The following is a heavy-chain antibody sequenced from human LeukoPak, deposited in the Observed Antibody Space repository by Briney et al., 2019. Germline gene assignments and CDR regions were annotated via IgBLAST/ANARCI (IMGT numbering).Heavy chain of an antibody. CDR3: AKEYRYFDY. J-gene: IGHJ4*02. CDR1: GFTFSSSS. Sequence: GGSLRLSCAASGFTFSSSSMTWVRQAPGKGLEWVSAISGSGGTTYYADSVNGRFTISRDNSKNTRYLQMDSLRAEGTAVNYGAKEYRYFDYWGQGTLVTVSS. CDR2: ISGSGGTT. V-gene: IGHV3-23*01. D-gene: IGHD2-2*02.